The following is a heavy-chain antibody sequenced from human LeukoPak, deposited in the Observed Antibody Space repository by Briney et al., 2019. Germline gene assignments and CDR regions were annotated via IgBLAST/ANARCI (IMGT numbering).Heavy chain of an antibody. Sequence: GRSLRLSCAVSGFTFDDYAIHWVRQAPGKGLEWVSHFSWNRGHVGYADSVKGRFTISRDIAKNSLFLQMNSLRPEDTAFYYCAKGLQVSTIRSAFDSWGQGTLVTVSS. V-gene: IGHV3-9*01. D-gene: IGHD5/OR15-5a*01. CDR1: GFTFDDYA. CDR2: FSWNRGHV. J-gene: IGHJ4*02. CDR3: AKGLQVSTIRSAFDS.